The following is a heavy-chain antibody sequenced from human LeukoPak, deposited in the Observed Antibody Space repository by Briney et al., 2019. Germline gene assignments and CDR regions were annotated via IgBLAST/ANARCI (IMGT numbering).Heavy chain of an antibody. V-gene: IGHV1-18*01. CDR2: ISAYNGNT. CDR1: GYTFTSYG. CDR3: ARGPPLMGGSYHYFDY. J-gene: IGHJ4*02. D-gene: IGHD1-26*01. Sequence: ASVKVSCKASGYTFTSYGISWVRQAPGQGLEWMGWISAYNGNTNYAQKLQGRVTMTTDTSTSTTYMEPRSLRSDDTAVYYCARGPPLMGGSYHYFDYWSQGTLVTVSS.